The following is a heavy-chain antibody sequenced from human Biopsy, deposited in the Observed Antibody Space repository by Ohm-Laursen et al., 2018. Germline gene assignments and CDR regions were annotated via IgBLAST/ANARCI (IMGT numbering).Heavy chain of an antibody. CDR1: GDSLTSGPEN. V-gene: IGHV4-61*01. Sequence: SETLSLTCTVSGDSLTSGPENWSRIRQPPGQGLEYIGYIYDRGSTANYNPSLESRVTMSVDMPKNQFSLKLSSVTAADTAIYYCARGMRSSGWPYFDSWGQGTLVTVSS. CDR2: IYDRGST. CDR3: ARGMRSSGWPYFDS. D-gene: IGHD6-19*01. J-gene: IGHJ4*02.